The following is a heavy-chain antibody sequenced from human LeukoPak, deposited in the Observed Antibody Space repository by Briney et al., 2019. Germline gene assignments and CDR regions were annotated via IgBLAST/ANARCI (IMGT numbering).Heavy chain of an antibody. Sequence: PGGSLRLSCAASGFTFSSYWMHWVRQAPGKGLVWVSRINSDGSSTSYADSVKGRFTISRDNAKNTLYLQMNSLRAEDTAVYYCARNPSDSSSSWKDFYYYYMDVWGKGTAVTISS. CDR2: INSDGSST. CDR3: ARNPSDSSSSWKDFYYYYMDV. V-gene: IGHV3-74*01. D-gene: IGHD6-13*01. J-gene: IGHJ6*03. CDR1: GFTFSSYW.